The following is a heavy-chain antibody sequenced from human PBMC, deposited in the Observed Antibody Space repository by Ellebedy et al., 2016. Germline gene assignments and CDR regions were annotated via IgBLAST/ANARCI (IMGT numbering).Heavy chain of an antibody. CDR2: IRSPGSR. Sequence: GESLKISCAASGFTFSAFTISWVRPPPGKGLGWVSTIRSPGSRNYADSLKGRFTISRDSSKDTLYLEMDSLRADDTAIYYCAKCRHSTGCLLDSWGQGTLVTVSS. V-gene: IGHV3-23*01. J-gene: IGHJ4*02. CDR3: AKCRHSTGCLLDS. CDR1: GFTFSAFT. D-gene: IGHD6-19*01.